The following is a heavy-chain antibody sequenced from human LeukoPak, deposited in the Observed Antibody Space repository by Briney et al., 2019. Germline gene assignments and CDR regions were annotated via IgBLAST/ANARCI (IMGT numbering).Heavy chain of an antibody. D-gene: IGHD2-15*01. CDR2: IYHSGST. V-gene: IGHV4-38-2*01. CDR1: GYSISSGYY. Sequence: PETLSLTCAVSGYSISSGYYWGWIRQPPGKGLEWIGSIYHSGSTYYNPSLKSRVTISVDTSKNQFSLKVSSVTAADTAVYYCARQAIAATGNWFDPWGQGTLVTVSS. J-gene: IGHJ5*02. CDR3: ARQAIAATGNWFDP.